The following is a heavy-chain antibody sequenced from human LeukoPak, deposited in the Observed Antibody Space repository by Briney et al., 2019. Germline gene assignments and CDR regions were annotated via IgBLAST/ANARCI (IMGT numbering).Heavy chain of an antibody. CDR2: FDPEDGET. V-gene: IGHV1-24*01. J-gene: IGHJ6*03. D-gene: IGHD1-26*01. CDR1: GYTLTELS. Sequence: ASVKVSCKVSGYTLTELSMHWGRQAPGKGLEWMGGFDPEDGETIYAQKFQGRVTMTEDTSTDTAYMELSSLRSEDTAVYYCATVGSGSYYYYYYMDVWGKGTTVTVSS. CDR3: ATVGSGSYYYYYYMDV.